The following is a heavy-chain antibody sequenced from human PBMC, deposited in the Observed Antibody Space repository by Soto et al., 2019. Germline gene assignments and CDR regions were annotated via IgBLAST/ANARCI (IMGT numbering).Heavy chain of an antibody. V-gene: IGHV5-51*01. CDR2: IYPGDSDT. D-gene: IGHD1-26*01. J-gene: IGHJ3*02. CDR3: ARARVSTPRWEDPLDI. CDR1: GYSFSTYW. Sequence: ESLKISCKGSGYSFSTYWLAWVRQMPGNGLEYMGIIYPGDSDTRYSPSFAGQVTISADKSISTAYLQWTSLKASDTAIYYCARARVSTPRWEDPLDIWAQGTMVTVSS.